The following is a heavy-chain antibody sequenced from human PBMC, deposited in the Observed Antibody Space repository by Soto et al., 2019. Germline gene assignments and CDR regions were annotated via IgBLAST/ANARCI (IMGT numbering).Heavy chain of an antibody. CDR3: AKDRGPYYYDSSGYLS. Sequence: GGSLRLSCAASGSTFSSYAMSWVRQAPGKGLEWVSAISGSGGSTYYAESVKGRFTISRDNSKNTLYLQMNSLRAEDTAVYYCAKDRGPYYYDSSGYLSWGQGTLVTVSS. D-gene: IGHD3-22*01. V-gene: IGHV3-23*01. CDR2: ISGSGGST. CDR1: GSTFSSYA. J-gene: IGHJ5*02.